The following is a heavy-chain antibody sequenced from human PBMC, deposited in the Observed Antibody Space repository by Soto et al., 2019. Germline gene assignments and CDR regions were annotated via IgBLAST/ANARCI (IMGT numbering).Heavy chain of an antibody. CDR1: GGTFSSYA. CDR3: VQRGGSGSLVDQYYYCDMDV. J-gene: IGHJ6*02. V-gene: IGHV1-69*06. D-gene: IGHD3-10*01. CDR2: IIPIFGTA. Sequence: QVQLVQSGAEVKKPGSSVKVSCKASGGTFSSYAISWVRQAPGQGLEWLGGIIPIFGTANYAQKFQGRVTITADKSTSTAYMELSSLRPEDTAVYYCVQRGGSGSLVDQYYYCDMDVWGQGTTVTVSS.